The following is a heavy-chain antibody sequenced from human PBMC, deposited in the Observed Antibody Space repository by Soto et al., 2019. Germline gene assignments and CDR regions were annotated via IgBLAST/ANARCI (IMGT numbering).Heavy chain of an antibody. Sequence: SETLSLTCSVSGVAMTYGGYSWSWIRQSPEKGLEWIGYIKYSGTTHYSPSLKSRVNISFDKSKNQVFLNLRFVTGADTAVYFCARDVRDTGYSYWFDPWGRGILVTVSS. CDR2: IKYSGTT. V-gene: IGHV4-31*03. CDR1: GVAMTYGGYS. CDR3: ARDVRDTGYSYWFDP. J-gene: IGHJ5*02. D-gene: IGHD3-9*01.